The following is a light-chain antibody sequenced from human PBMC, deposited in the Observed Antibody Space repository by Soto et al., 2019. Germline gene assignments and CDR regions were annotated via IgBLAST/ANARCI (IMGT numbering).Light chain of an antibody. CDR3: QQYDNLPPYT. CDR1: QDISNY. J-gene: IGKJ2*01. V-gene: IGKV1-33*01. CDR2: DAS. Sequence: DIQMTQSPSSLSASVGDRVTITCQASQDISNYLNWYQQKPGKAPKLLIYDASNLETGVPSRFSGSGSRTYFTFTISSLQPEDIATYYCQQYDNLPPYTFGQGTKLEIK.